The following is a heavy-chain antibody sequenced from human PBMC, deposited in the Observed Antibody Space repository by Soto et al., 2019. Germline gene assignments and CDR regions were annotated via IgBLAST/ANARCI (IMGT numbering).Heavy chain of an antibody. CDR1: GFMFSAYT. CDR3: ATHYYFKH. V-gene: IGHV3-21*06. Sequence: GSLRLSCAASGFMFSAYTMNWVRQAPGKGLEWLSSISDDSSYIDYADSLRGRFTVSRDNARNSPYLQIDSLGVEDTAVYYCATHYYFKHWGPGTLVTVSS. D-gene: IGHD3-10*01. CDR2: ISDDSSYI. J-gene: IGHJ1*01.